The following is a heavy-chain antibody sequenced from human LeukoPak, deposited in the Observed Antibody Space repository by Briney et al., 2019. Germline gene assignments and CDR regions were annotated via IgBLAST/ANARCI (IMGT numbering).Heavy chain of an antibody. D-gene: IGHD6-13*01. V-gene: IGHV3-23*01. CDR1: GFAFSDYA. CDR2: ISGSGGSP. J-gene: IGHJ4*02. CDR3: AKGVAADGTGYYFDY. Sequence: GGYLRLSCAASGFAFSDYAMNWVRQAPGKGLEWVSSISGSGGSPYYYADSVKGRLTISRDNSKNTLYLQMNSLRAEDTAVYYCAKGVAADGTGYYFDYWGQGTLVTVSS.